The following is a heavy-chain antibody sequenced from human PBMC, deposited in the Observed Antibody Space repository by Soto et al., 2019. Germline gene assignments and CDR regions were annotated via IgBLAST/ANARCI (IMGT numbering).Heavy chain of an antibody. CDR2: ISYDGSNK. CDR3: ATSRSYSGFDY. J-gene: IGHJ4*02. Sequence: QVQLVESGGGVVQPGRSLRLSCAASGFTFSSYGMHWVRQAPGKGLEWVAVISYDGSNKYYADSVKGRFTISRDNSKNTLYLQMNSLRAEDTAVYYCATSRSYSGFDYWGQGTLVTVSS. D-gene: IGHD1-26*01. CDR1: GFTFSSYG. V-gene: IGHV3-30*03.